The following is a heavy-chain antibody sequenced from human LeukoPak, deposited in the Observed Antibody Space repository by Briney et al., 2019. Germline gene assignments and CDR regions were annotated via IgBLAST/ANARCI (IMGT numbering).Heavy chain of an antibody. CDR1: SGSFSGYY. CDR2: INHSVGT. V-gene: IGHV4-34*01. CDR3: ARHNADYDYVWGSYRFYYYYYYMDV. J-gene: IGHJ6*03. D-gene: IGHD3-16*02. Sequence: SETLSLTCSVYSGSFSGYYWSWIRQPPGKGLEWIGEINHSVGTNYNPSLKSRVTMSLDTSKNQFSLKLSSVTAADTAVYYCARHNADYDYVWGSYRFYYYYYYMDVWGKGTTVTISS.